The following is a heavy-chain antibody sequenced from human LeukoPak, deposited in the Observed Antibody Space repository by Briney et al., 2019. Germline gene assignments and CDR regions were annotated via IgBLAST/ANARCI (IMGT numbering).Heavy chain of an antibody. V-gene: IGHV4-34*01. CDR1: GGSFSGYY. CDR3: ARMRRSGWYYSY. J-gene: IGHJ4*02. D-gene: IGHD6-19*01. CDR2: INHSGST. Sequence: SETLSLTCAVYGGSFSGYYWSWIRQPPGKGLEWIGEINHSGSTNYNPSLKSRVTISVDTSKNQFSLKLSSVTAADTAVYYCARMRRSGWYYSYWGQGTLVTVSS.